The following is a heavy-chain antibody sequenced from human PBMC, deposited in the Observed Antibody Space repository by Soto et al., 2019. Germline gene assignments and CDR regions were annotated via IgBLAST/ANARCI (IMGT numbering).Heavy chain of an antibody. CDR3: TTGDDASSVFGFFDI. J-gene: IGHJ3*02. Sequence: EVQLVESGGGLVKPGGSLRLSCAASGFTFSNAWMSWVRQAPGKGLEWVGRIKSKTDGGTTDYAAPVKGRFTISRDDSKNTLYLQMHSLTTKATALYYSTTGDDASSVFGFFDIWGQGTILTVS. CDR2: IKSKTDGGTT. D-gene: IGHD3-22*01. CDR1: GFTFSNAW. V-gene: IGHV3-15*01.